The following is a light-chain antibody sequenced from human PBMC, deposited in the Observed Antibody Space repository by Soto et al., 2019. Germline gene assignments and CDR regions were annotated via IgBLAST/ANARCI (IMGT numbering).Light chain of an antibody. Sequence: EIVLTQSPATLSLSPGERATLSCRASQSISSYLTWYQQKPGQALRLLIFDASKRATGIPARFSGSGSGTDFTLTISSLEPEDFAVYYCQHRDNWPITFGQGPRLESK. CDR3: QHRDNWPIT. CDR1: QSISSY. V-gene: IGKV3-11*01. J-gene: IGKJ5*01. CDR2: DAS.